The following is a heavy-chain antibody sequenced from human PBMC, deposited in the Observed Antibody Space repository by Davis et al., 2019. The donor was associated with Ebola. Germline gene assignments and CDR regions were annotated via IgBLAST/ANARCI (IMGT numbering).Heavy chain of an antibody. V-gene: IGHV4-31*03. J-gene: IGHJ6*03. CDR1: GISISRGGSY. CDR2: IYYSGST. CDR3: ARDLRYDSSGYDYYFYMDV. Sequence: PSETLSLTCTVSGISISRGGSYWSWVRQVPGKGLEWIGYIYYSGSTYYKPSLKSRVTISLDTSKNQFSLNLSSVTAADTAVYYCARDLRYDSSGYDYYFYMDVWGKGTTVTVSS. D-gene: IGHD3-22*01.